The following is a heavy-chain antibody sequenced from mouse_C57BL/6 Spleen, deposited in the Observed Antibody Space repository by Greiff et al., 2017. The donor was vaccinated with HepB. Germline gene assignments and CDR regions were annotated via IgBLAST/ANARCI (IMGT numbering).Heavy chain of an antibody. Sequence: VQLQQPGAELVRPGSSVKLSCKASGYTFTSYWMHWVKQRPIQGLEWIGNIDPSDSETHYNQKFKDKATLTVDKSSSTAYMQLSSLTSEDSAVYYCARLDYGYDDAMDYWGQGTSVTVSS. D-gene: IGHD2-2*01. CDR1: GYTFTSYW. CDR2: IDPSDSET. J-gene: IGHJ4*01. CDR3: ARLDYGYDDAMDY. V-gene: IGHV1-52*01.